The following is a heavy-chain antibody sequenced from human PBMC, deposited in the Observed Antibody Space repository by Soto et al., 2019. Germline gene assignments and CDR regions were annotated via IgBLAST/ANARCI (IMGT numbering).Heavy chain of an antibody. CDR2: IWYDGSNK. CDR3: ARDPADYYDSSAPTFDY. CDR1: GFTFSSYG. V-gene: IGHV3-33*01. D-gene: IGHD3-22*01. Sequence: QVQLVESGGGVVQPGRSLRLSCAASGFTFSSYGMHWVRQAPGKGLEWVAVIWYDGSNKYYADSVKGRFTISRDNSKNTLYLQMNSLRAEDTAVYYCARDPADYYDSSAPTFDYWGQGTLVTVSS. J-gene: IGHJ4*02.